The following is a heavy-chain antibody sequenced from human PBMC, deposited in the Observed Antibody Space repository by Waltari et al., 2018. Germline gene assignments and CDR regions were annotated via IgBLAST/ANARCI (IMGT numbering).Heavy chain of an antibody. CDR2: ISYDGSNN. V-gene: IGHV3-30*04. D-gene: IGHD2-2*01. J-gene: IGHJ4*02. CDR1: GFTFISYT. CDR3: ARDGEMYCSSTSCYYFDH. Sequence: QGQLVESGGGVVQPGRSLRLSCAASGFTFISYTMHWVRQAPGKGLEWVSVISYDGSNNYHADSGKGRFTMSRDNSKNTLYLQMNSLRTEDTAVYYCARDGEMYCSSTSCYYFDHWGQGTLVTVSS.